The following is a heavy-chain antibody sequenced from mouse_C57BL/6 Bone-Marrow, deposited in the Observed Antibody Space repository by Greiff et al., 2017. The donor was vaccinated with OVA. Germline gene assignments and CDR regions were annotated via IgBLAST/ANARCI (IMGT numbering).Heavy chain of an antibody. D-gene: IGHD1-1*01. J-gene: IGHJ3*01. CDR2: IDPENGDT. V-gene: IGHV14-4*01. CDR3: TTRYYGSSLFAY. Sequence: EVMLVESGAELVRPGASVKLSCTASGFNIKDDYMHWVKQRPEQGLEWIGWIDPENGDTEYASKFQGKATITADTSSNTAYLQLSSLTSEDTAVYYCTTRYYGSSLFAYWGQGTLVTVSA. CDR1: GFNIKDDY.